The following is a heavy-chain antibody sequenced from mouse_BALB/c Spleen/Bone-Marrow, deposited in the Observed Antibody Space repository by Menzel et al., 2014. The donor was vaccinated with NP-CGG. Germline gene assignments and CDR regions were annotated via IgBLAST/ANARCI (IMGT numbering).Heavy chain of an antibody. CDR1: GYTFSSYW. Sequence: QVQLQQSGAELMKLSSVKISCKATGYTFSSYWIEWVKQRPGHGLEWIGEILPGSGSNKYNEKFKGKATFTADTSSNTAYMQLSSLTSEDSAVYYCATARATSYYGMDYWGQGTSVTVSS. V-gene: IGHV1-9*01. J-gene: IGHJ4*01. D-gene: IGHD3-1*01. CDR3: ATARATSYYGMDY. CDR2: ILPGSGSN.